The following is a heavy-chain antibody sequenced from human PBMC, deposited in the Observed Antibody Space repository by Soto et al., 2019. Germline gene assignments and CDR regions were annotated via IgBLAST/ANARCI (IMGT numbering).Heavy chain of an antibody. V-gene: IGHV1-2*02. CDR1: GHIFTAYS. CDR3: AREASAVISLDY. Sequence: ASVKVSCKASGHIFTAYSMHWVRQAPGQGLAWVGWFNPNSGDTIYAQKFQGRVTLTGDTSISTAYMELYSLTSDDTAVYYCAREASAVISLDYWGQGTLVTVSS. CDR2: FNPNSGDT. D-gene: IGHD6-19*01. J-gene: IGHJ4*02.